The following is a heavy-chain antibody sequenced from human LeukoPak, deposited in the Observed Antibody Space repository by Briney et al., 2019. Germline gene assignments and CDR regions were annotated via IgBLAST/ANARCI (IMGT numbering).Heavy chain of an antibody. V-gene: IGHV4-34*01. J-gene: IGHJ6*03. D-gene: IGHD4-23*01. Sequence: KTSETLSLTCAVYGGSFSGYYWSWIRQPPGKGLEWIGEINHSGSTNYNPSLRSRVTISVDTSKNQFSLKLSSVTAADTAVYYCASRIGGNSGPYYYYYMDVWGKGTTVTISS. CDR3: ASRIGGNSGPYYYYYMDV. CDR2: INHSGST. CDR1: GGSFSGYY.